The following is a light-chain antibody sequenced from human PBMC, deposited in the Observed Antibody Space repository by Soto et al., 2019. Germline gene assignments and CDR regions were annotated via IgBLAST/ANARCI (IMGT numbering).Light chain of an antibody. CDR3: QQNEDLPLT. V-gene: IGKV1-33*01. J-gene: IGKJ4*01. Sequence: DLQLTQSPSSLSASVGDRVTITCQASQDINNYLNWYQQKPGKAPKLLIFDASSVETGVPSRFSGSGSGTHFTFTISSLEPEDIATYHCQQNEDLPLTFGGGTRVELK. CDR2: DAS. CDR1: QDINNY.